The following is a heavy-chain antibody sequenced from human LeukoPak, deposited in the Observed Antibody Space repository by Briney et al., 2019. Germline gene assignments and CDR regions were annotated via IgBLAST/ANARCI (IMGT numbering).Heavy chain of an antibody. CDR3: ARQSLVATSLYYFDY. CDR1: GDSISSSSYC. Sequence: SETLSLTCTVSGDSISSSSYCWGWIRQPPGKGLEWIGSIYYSGSTYYNPSLKSRVTISVDTSKNHFSLKLNSVTAADTAVYYCARQSLVATSLYYFDYWGQGTLVTVSS. CDR2: IYYSGST. J-gene: IGHJ4*02. D-gene: IGHD5-24*01. V-gene: IGHV4-39*01.